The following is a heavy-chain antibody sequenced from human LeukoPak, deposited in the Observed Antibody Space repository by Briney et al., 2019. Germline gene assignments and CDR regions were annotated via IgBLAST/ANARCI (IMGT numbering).Heavy chain of an antibody. D-gene: IGHD7-27*01. CDR2: IYGGGGT. CDR1: GFTVTSNQ. CDR3: ARDIWGSASY. V-gene: IGHV3-66*01. J-gene: IGHJ4*02. Sequence: PGGSLRLSCVASGFTVTSNQMSWVRQAPGKGLEWVSAIYGGGGTHYADSVKGRFGISRDNSKNTVYLQMNSLRAEDTAVYYCARDIWGSASYWGQGTLVTVSS.